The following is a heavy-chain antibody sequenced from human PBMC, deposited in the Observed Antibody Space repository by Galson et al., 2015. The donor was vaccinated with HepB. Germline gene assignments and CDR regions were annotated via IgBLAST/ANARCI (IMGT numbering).Heavy chain of an antibody. V-gene: IGHV4-39*01. CDR2: IYYSGST. CDR1: GEPFSGYY. D-gene: IGHD1-26*01. CDR3: ARHLELLHFDY. Sequence: LSLTCAVHGEPFSGYYWGWIRQPPRKGLEWIGSIYYSGSTYYNPSLKSRVTISVDTSKNLFSLKLTSVTAADTAVYYCARHLELLHFDYWGQGTLVTVSS. J-gene: IGHJ4*02.